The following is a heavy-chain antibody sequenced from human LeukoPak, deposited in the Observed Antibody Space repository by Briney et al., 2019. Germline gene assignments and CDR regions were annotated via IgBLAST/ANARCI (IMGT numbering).Heavy chain of an antibody. Sequence: VASLKVSCKASGYTFTSYGISWVRQAPGQGLEWMGWISAYNGNTNYAQKLQGRVTMTTDTSTSTAYMELRSLRSDDTAVYYCARGHAGAARSPFDYWGQGTLVTVSS. D-gene: IGHD6-6*01. J-gene: IGHJ4*02. V-gene: IGHV1-18*01. CDR3: ARGHAGAARSPFDY. CDR1: GYTFTSYG. CDR2: ISAYNGNT.